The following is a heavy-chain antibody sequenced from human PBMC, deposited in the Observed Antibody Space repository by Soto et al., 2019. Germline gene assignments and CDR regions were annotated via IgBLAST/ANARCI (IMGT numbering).Heavy chain of an antibody. V-gene: IGHV1-69*01. Sequence: QVQLVQSGAEVKKPGSSVKVSCTASGGTFSSYAISWVRQAPGQGLEWMGGIIPIFGTANYAQKFQGRVTITADESTSTAYMELRSLRAEDTSVYYCVSWSGYYYSTPGYWGQGTLVTVSS. J-gene: IGHJ4*02. CDR1: GGTFSSYA. CDR2: IIPIFGTA. D-gene: IGHD3-3*01. CDR3: VSWSGYYYSTPGY.